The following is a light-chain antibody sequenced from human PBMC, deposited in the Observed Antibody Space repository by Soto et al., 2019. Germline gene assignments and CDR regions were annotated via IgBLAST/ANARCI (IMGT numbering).Light chain of an antibody. CDR1: QTINNL. V-gene: IGKV1-5*03. Sequence: DIQMTQSPSTLSASVGDRVSITCRASQTINNLMAWYQQKPGQAPKLLIYKASNLETGVPSRFSGSGSGTEFTLTISSLQPDEFATYYCQQYSSYPSLTFGGGTKVDIK. CDR3: QQYSSYPSLT. CDR2: KAS. J-gene: IGKJ4*01.